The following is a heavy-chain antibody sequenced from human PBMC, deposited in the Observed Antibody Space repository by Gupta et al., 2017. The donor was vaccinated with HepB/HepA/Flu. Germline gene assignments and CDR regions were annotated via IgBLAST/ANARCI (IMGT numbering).Heavy chain of an antibody. V-gene: IGHV4-39*01. J-gene: IGHJ3*02. CDR2: IYYSGST. CDR3: ARHVGRELRLGAFDI. CDR1: GGSISSSSYY. D-gene: IGHD1-7*01. Sequence: QLQLQESGPGLVKPSETLSLTCTVSGGSISSSSYYWGWIRQPPGKGLEWIGSIYYSGSTYYNPSLKSRVTISVDTSKNQFSLKLSSVTAADTAVYYCARHVGRELRLGAFDIWGQGTMVTVSS.